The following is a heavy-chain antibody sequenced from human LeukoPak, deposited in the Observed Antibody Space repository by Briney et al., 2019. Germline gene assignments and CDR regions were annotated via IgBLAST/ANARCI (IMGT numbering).Heavy chain of an antibody. V-gene: IGHV1-69*05. J-gene: IGHJ6*03. D-gene: IGHD3-10*01. Sequence: SVKVSCKASGGTFSSYAISWVRQAPGQGLEWMGGIIPIFGTANYAQKFQGRVTITRNTSISTAYMELSSLRSEDTAVYYCARSRGSGHPYYYYYMDVWGKGTTVTVSS. CDR1: GGTFSSYA. CDR2: IIPIFGTA. CDR3: ARSRGSGHPYYYYYMDV.